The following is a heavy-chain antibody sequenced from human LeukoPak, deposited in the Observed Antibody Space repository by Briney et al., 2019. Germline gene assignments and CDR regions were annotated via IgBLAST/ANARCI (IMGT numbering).Heavy chain of an antibody. D-gene: IGHD1-26*01. Sequence: GGSLRLSCAASGFTFSNYGMNWVRQAPGKGLEWVSAISASGDSTYYADSVKGRFTISRDNSKNTVYLQLTSLSAEDTAVYYCAKAGINWFDTWGQGTLVTVSS. V-gene: IGHV3-23*01. CDR2: ISASGDST. J-gene: IGHJ5*02. CDR3: AKAGINWFDT. CDR1: GFTFSNYG.